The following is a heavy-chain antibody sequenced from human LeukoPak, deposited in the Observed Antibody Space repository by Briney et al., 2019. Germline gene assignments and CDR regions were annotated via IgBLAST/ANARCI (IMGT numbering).Heavy chain of an antibody. V-gene: IGHV3-7*03. CDR3: ARDGGSTGYDLFDY. D-gene: IGHD5-12*01. Sequence: PGGSLRLTCAASGFTFSSFWMTWVRQAPGKGLEWVGNIKRDGSEKNYADSVRGRFTISRDNAKNSLYLQMNSLRAEDTAVYYCARDGGSTGYDLFDYWGQGTLVTVSS. CDR1: GFTFSSFW. CDR2: IKRDGSEK. J-gene: IGHJ4*02.